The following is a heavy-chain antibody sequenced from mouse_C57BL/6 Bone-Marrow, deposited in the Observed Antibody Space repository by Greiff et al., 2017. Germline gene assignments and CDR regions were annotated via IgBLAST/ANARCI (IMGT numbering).Heavy chain of an antibody. V-gene: IGHV1-50*01. D-gene: IGHD2-4*01. CDR2: IDPSDSYT. CDR3: ANYDYDEGYYAMDY. J-gene: IGHJ4*01. Sequence: QVHVKQPGAELVKPGASVKLSCKASGYTFTSYWMQWVKQRPGQGLEWIGEIDPSDSYTNYNQKFKGKATLNVDTSSSTADMQLSSLTSEDSAVYYCANYDYDEGYYAMDYWGQGTSVTVSS. CDR1: GYTFTSYW.